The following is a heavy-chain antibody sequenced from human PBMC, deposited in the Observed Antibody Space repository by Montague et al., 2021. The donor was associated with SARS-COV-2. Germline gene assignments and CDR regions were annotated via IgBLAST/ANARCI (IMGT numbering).Heavy chain of an antibody. D-gene: IGHD1-1*01. CDR3: AKGAWNDY. Sequence: SLRLSCAASGFTFSSYVMSWVRQPPGKGLEWVSLIYSAGSSTSYADSVKGRFTISRDNSKNTSYLQMNSLRAEDTAVYYCAKGAWNDYWGQGTLVTVSS. V-gene: IGHV3-23*03. CDR1: GFTFSSYV. CDR2: IYSAGSST. J-gene: IGHJ4*02.